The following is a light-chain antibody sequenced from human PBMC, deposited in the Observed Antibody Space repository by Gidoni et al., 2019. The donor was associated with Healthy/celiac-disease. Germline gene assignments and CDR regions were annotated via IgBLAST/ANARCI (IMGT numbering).Light chain of an antibody. V-gene: IGLV3-1*01. CDR3: QAWDSSTDVV. Sequence: SYELTQPPSVSVSPGQPASITCSGDKLGDKYACWYQQKPGQSPVLVIYQDSKRPSGIPVRCSGSNSGNTATLTISGTQAMDEADYYCQAWDSSTDVVFGGGTKLTVL. J-gene: IGLJ2*01. CDR2: QDS. CDR1: KLGDKY.